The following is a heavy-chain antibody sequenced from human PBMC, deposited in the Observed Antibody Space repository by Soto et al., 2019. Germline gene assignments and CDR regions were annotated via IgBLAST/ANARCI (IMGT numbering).Heavy chain of an antibody. J-gene: IGHJ1*01. D-gene: IGHD3-10*01. Sequence: EVQLVESGGGLVQPGRSLRLSCVASGFTFDDYAMHWVRQAPGKGLEWVSGITWSGGTRDYADSVKGLFIISRDNAKNSVYLQMDSLRVEDTALSYFIRGRKGGGELWGGGTLVTVSS. CDR1: GFTFDDYA. CDR2: ITWSGGTR. CDR3: IRGRKGGGEL. V-gene: IGHV3-9*01.